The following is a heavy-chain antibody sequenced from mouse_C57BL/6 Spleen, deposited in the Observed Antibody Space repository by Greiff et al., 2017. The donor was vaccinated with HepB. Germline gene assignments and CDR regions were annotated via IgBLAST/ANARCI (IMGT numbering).Heavy chain of an antibody. CDR3: ARDPDPYAMDY. Sequence: VQLKESGPGLVKPSQSLSLTCSVTGYSITSGYYWNWIRQFPGNKLEWMGYISYDGSNNYNPSLKNRISITRDTSKNQFFLKLNSVTTEDTATYYCARDPDPYAMDYWGQGTSVTVSS. CDR1: GYSITSGYY. CDR2: ISYDGSN. J-gene: IGHJ4*01. V-gene: IGHV3-6*01.